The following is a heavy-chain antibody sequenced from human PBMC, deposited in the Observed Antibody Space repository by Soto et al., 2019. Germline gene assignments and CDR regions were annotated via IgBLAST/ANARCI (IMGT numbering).Heavy chain of an antibody. D-gene: IGHD4-4*01. V-gene: IGHV1-2*02. CDR2: INPKSDDT. CDR3: ARKHTLDYIRWGLDP. CDR1: GYPFSDNQ. J-gene: IGHJ5*02. Sequence: ASVKVSCKASGYPFSDNQIHWLRRAPGQGLEWMGRINPKSDDTNYAQKFQGRVTMTRDTSIDTAYLELTGLTSDDTATYYCARKHTLDYIRWGLDPWGQGTLVTVSS.